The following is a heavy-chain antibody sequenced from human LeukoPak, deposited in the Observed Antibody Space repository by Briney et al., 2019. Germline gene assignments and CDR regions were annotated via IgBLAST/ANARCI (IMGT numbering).Heavy chain of an antibody. CDR1: GGTFSSYA. CDR3: ARYYDYVRAHFDS. J-gene: IGHJ4*02. CDR2: IIPIFGTA. V-gene: IGHV1-69*05. D-gene: IGHD3-16*01. Sequence: GSSVKVSCNASGGTFSSYAISWVRQAPGQGLEWMGRIIPIFGTANYAQKFQGRVTITTDESTSTAYMELRSLRSDDTAIYYCARYYDYVRAHFDSXGQGTLVTVSS.